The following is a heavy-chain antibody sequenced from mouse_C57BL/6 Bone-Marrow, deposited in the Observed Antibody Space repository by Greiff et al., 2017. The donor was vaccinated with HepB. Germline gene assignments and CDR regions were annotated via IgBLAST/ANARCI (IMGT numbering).Heavy chain of an antibody. CDR1: GFTFSNYW. Sequence: EVKVEESGGGLVQPGGSMKLSCVASGFTFSNYWMNWVRQSPEKGLEWVAQIRLKSDNYATHYAESVKGRFTISRDDSKSSVYLQMTNLRAQDTGIYYCTASPITPLRYWYFDVWGTGTTVAVSS. CDR2: IRLKSDNYAT. J-gene: IGHJ1*03. V-gene: IGHV6-3*01. D-gene: IGHD1-1*01. CDR3: TASPITPLRYWYFDV.